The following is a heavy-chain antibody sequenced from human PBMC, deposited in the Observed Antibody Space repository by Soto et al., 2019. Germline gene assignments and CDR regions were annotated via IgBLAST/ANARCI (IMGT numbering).Heavy chain of an antibody. D-gene: IGHD1-1*01. J-gene: IGHJ4*02. V-gene: IGHV3-23*01. CDR3: ARWNGFGDS. Sequence: QLLQSGGGLVQPGGSLRLSCAVSGFSLGPYGVTWVRQTPEKGLEWVTGFSGGSGAIFYADSVRGRFTISRDSSTAYPQMNNLRPEDTAVYFCARWNGFGDSWGQGSLVTVSS. CDR1: GFSLGPYG. CDR2: FSGGSGAI.